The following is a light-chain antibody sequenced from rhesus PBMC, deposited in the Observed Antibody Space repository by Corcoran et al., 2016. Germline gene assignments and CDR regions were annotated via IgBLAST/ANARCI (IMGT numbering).Light chain of an antibody. CDR1: QGISSY. V-gene: IGKV1-28*03. J-gene: IGKJ3*01. CDR3: LQHNSYPFT. CDR2: DAS. Sequence: DIQMTQSPSSLSASVGDTVTITCRASQGISSYLNWFQQKPGKAPKLLIYDASSLESGVLSRFSGSGSGTDFTLTISSLQPEDFAAYYCLQHNSYPFTFGPGTKLDIK.